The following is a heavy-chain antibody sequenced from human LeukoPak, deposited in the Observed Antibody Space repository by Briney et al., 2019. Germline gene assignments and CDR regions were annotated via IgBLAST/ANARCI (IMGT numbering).Heavy chain of an antibody. CDR1: GGSISSYY. Sequence: SETLSLTCTVSGGSISSYYWSWIRQPPGKGLEWIGYIYYSGSTNYNPSLKSRVTISVDTSKNQFSLKLSSVTAADTAVYYCASPGRGYSYGYRYWGQGTLVTVSS. V-gene: IGHV4-59*12. CDR3: ASPGRGYSYGYRY. D-gene: IGHD5-18*01. CDR2: IYYSGST. J-gene: IGHJ4*02.